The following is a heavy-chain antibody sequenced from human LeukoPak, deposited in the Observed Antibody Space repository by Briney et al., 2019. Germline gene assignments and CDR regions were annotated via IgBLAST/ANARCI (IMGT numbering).Heavy chain of an antibody. CDR3: ARHLTVTTSGIPYNWSDP. J-gene: IGHJ5*02. V-gene: IGHV4-34*01. Sequence: SETLSLTCAVYGGSFSGYYWSWIRQPPGKGLEWIGEINHSRSTNYNPSLKSRVTISVDTSKNQFSLKLSSVTAANTAVYYGARHLTVTTSGIPYNWSDPWGQGTLLTVSS. CDR1: GGSFSGYY. CDR2: INHSRST. D-gene: IGHD4-17*01.